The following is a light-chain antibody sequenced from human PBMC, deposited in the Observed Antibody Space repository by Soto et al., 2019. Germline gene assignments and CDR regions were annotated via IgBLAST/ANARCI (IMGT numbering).Light chain of an antibody. CDR3: SSSAGSNNLGV. CDR2: EVN. CDR1: SSDVDDYNY. Sequence: QSALTQPPSASGSPGQSVTISCTGTSSDVDDYNYVSWYQQHPGKAPKLIIYEVNVRPSGVPDRFSGSKSGNTASLTVSGLQGEDEADYYCSSSAGSNNLGVFGGGTKLTVL. J-gene: IGLJ2*01. V-gene: IGLV2-8*01.